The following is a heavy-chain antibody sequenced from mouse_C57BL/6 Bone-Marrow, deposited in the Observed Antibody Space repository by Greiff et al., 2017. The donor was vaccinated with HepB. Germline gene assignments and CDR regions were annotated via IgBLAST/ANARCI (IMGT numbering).Heavy chain of an antibody. V-gene: IGHV1-54*01. Sequence: VQLQQSGAELVRPGTSVKVSCKASGYAFTNYLIEWVKQRPGQGLEWIGVINPGSGGTNYNEKFKGKATLTADKSSSTAYMQLSSLTSEDSAVYFGARLWMWLADWGQGTLVTVSA. J-gene: IGHJ3*01. D-gene: IGHD1-1*02. CDR1: GYAFTNYL. CDR2: INPGSGGT. CDR3: ARLWMWLAD.